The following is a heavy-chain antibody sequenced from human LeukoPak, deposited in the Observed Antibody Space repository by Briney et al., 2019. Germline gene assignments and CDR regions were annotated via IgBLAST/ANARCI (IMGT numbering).Heavy chain of an antibody. CDR2: ISYDGDVK. D-gene: IGHD2/OR15-2a*01. CDR3: AKVLSSLHYYYAMDV. V-gene: IGHV3-30*18. CDR1: GFTFRDYG. J-gene: IGHJ6*02. Sequence: GGSLRLSYAASGFTFRDYGMHWVPQAPGKGPEWVAVISYDGDVKHYADSAKGRFTISRDNAKDTLFLEISSLREDDTAVYYCAKVLSSLHYYYAMDVWGQGTTVIVSS.